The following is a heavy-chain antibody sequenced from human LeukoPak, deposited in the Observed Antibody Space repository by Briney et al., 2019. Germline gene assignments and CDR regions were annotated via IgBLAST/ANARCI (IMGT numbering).Heavy chain of an antibody. CDR2: IYSGGST. V-gene: IGHV3-53*01. CDR3: AATTRTAMALDY. Sequence: GGSLRLSCTASGFTVRSNSMSWVRQAPGKGLEWVSVIYSGGSTYYADSVKGRFTISRDNSKNTLYLQMNSLRAEDTAVYYCAATTRTAMALDYWGQGTLVTVSS. J-gene: IGHJ4*02. CDR1: GFTVRSNS. D-gene: IGHD5-18*01.